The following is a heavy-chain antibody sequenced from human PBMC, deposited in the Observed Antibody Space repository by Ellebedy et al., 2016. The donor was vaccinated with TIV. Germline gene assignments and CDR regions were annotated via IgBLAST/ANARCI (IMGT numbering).Heavy chain of an antibody. D-gene: IGHD6-13*01. V-gene: IGHV3-43D*03. Sequence: GESLKISCAASGFTFDDYAMHWVRQAPGKGLEWVSLISWDGGGTYYADSVKGRFTVSRDNSKNSLYVQMNSLRAEDTAFYYCAKGGSSWFSGPLFQHWGQGTLVTVSS. CDR3: AKGGSSWFSGPLFQH. CDR1: GFTFDDYA. CDR2: ISWDGGGT. J-gene: IGHJ1*01.